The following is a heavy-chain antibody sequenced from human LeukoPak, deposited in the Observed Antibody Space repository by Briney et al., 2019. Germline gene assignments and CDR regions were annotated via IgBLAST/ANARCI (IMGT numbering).Heavy chain of an antibody. CDR1: GYTFTSYY. Sequence: ASVKVSCKASGYTFTSYYMHWVRQAPGQGLEWMGIINPSGGSTSYAQNFQGRVTMTRDTSTSTVYMELSSLRSEDTAVYYCAGEGDYCSSTSCPNFDYWGQGTLVTVSS. D-gene: IGHD2-2*01. CDR2: INPSGGST. J-gene: IGHJ4*02. CDR3: AGEGDYCSSTSCPNFDY. V-gene: IGHV1-46*01.